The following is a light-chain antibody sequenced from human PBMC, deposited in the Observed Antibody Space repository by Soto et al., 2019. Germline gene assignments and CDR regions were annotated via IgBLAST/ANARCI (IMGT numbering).Light chain of an antibody. V-gene: IGKV3-11*01. CDR3: QQRSNRLT. CDR2: DAS. CDR1: QSVSSY. Sequence: IVLTQSRATLSLSPGERATLSCRASQSVSSYLAWYQQKPGQAPRLLIYDASNRATGIPARFSGSGSGTDFTLTISSLEPEDFAVYYCQQRSNRLTFGGGTKVDIK. J-gene: IGKJ4*01.